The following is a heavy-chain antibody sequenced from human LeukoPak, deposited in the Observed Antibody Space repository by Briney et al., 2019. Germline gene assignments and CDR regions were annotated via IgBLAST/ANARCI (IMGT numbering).Heavy chain of an antibody. CDR3: ARMKNWGLWDY. Sequence: GGSLRLSCAASGFTFDDYAMHWVRQAPGKGLEWVSGISWNSGSIGYADSVKGRFTISRDNAKNSLYLQMNSLRAEDTALYYCARMKNWGLWDYWGQGTLVTVSS. D-gene: IGHD7-27*01. J-gene: IGHJ4*02. V-gene: IGHV3-9*01. CDR2: ISWNSGSI. CDR1: GFTFDDYA.